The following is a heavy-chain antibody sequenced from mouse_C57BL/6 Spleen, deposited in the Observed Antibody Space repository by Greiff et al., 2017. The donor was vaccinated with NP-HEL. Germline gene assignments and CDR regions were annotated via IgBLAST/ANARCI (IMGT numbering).Heavy chain of an antibody. V-gene: IGHV1-66*01. Sequence: VQLQQSGPELVKPGASVKISCKASGYSFTSYYIHWVKQRPGQGLEWIGWIYPGSGNTKYNEKFKGKATLTADTSSSTAYMQLSSLTSEDAAVYDCAPTVGSYAMGYWGQVTSVTVSS. D-gene: IGHD1-1*01. CDR1: GYSFTSYY. J-gene: IGHJ4*01. CDR2: IYPGSGNT. CDR3: APTVGSYAMGY.